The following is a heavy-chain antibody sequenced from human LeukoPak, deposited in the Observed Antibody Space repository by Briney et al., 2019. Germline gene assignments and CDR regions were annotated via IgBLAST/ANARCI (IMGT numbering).Heavy chain of an antibody. CDR1: GFTFSSYA. Sequence: GGSLRLSCAASGFTFSSYAMSWVRLPPGKGLGWVSAISGSGGSTYYADSVKGRFTISRDNSNNTLYLQMNSLRDEDAAVYYCAKDFSVYYYDSRVLDYWGQGTLVTVSS. J-gene: IGHJ4*02. D-gene: IGHD3-22*01. V-gene: IGHV3-23*01. CDR2: ISGSGGST. CDR3: AKDFSVYYYDSRVLDY.